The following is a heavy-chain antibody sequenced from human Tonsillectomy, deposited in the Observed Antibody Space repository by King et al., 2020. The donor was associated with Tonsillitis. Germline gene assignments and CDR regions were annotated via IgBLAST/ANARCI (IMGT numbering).Heavy chain of an antibody. CDR1: GFTFSNAW. CDR3: TTDRGIAVRPIFDS. D-gene: IGHD6-6*01. Sequence: VQLVESGGDLVKPGGSLRLSCADSGFTFSNAWMSWARQASRKGREWGVRIKSKCAGGTTDYAAPRNGRFTISRDDSKNTLYLQMNSLETEDTAVYYCTTDRGIAVRPIFDSWGQGTLVTVSS. CDR2: IKSKCAGGTT. V-gene: IGHV3-15*01. J-gene: IGHJ4*02.